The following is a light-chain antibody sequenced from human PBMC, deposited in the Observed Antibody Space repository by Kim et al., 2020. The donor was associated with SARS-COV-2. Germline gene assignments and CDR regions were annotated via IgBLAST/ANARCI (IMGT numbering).Light chain of an antibody. CDR3: QQYNTYPYT. CDR2: KAS. CDR1: QSISRF. V-gene: IGKV1-5*03. Sequence: DIQMTQSPSTLSASVGDRVTITCRASQSISRFLAWYQQKPGKAPKLLIYKASTLESGVPSRFSGSGFGTEFTLTISSLQPDDFATYYCQQYNTYPYTFGQGTKLEI. J-gene: IGKJ2*01.